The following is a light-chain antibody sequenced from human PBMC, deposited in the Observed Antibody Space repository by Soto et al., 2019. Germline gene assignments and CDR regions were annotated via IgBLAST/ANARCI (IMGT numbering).Light chain of an antibody. J-gene: IGLJ2*01. CDR1: SSDVGVYNY. Sequence: QSVLTQPPSASGSPGQAVTISCTGTSSDVGVYNYVSWYQQHPGKAPTLIIYEVNKRPSGVPDRFSGSKSGNTASLIVSGLQAEDEADYYCGSYAGSSNFVFGGGTKVTVL. CDR3: GSYAGSSNFV. CDR2: EVN. V-gene: IGLV2-8*01.